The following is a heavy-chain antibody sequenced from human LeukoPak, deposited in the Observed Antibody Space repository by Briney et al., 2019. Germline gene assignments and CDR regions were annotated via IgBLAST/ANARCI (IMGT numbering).Heavy chain of an antibody. V-gene: IGHV4-38-2*01. CDR3: ARNLGYSTLDS. CDR1: GYSIISDYY. CDR2: INHSGST. D-gene: IGHD6-13*01. Sequence: SETLSLTCAVSGYSIISDYYWGWFRLPPGKGLEWVGSINHSGSTYYNLSLKSRVTISVDTSKNQFSLSVSSVTAADTAVYYCARNLGYSTLDSWGQGLLVTVSS. J-gene: IGHJ4*02.